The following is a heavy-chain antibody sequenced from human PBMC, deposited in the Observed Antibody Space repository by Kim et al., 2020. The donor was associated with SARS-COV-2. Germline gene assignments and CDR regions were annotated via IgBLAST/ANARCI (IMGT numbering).Heavy chain of an antibody. V-gene: IGHV1-24*01. Sequence: KFQGRVTMTEDTSTDTAYMELSSLRSEDTAVYYCATDPHVDTAMGDAFDIWGQGTMVTVSS. D-gene: IGHD5-18*01. CDR3: ATDPHVDTAMGDAFDI. J-gene: IGHJ3*02.